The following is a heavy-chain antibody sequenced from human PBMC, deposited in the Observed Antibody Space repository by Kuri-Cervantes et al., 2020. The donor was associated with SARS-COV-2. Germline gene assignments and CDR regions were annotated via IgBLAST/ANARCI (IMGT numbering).Heavy chain of an antibody. V-gene: IGHV1-2*02. CDR3: ARVKGGRWNYAAYYQYVDV. D-gene: IGHD1-7*01. CDR2: INPNSGGT. J-gene: IGHJ6*04. CDR1: GYTFTGYY. Sequence: ASVKVSCKASGYTFTGYYMHWVRQAPGQGLEWMGWINPNSGGTNYAQKSQGRVTMTRDTSISTAYMELSRLRSDDTAVYYCARVKGGRWNYAAYYQYVDVWGTGTTVTVSS.